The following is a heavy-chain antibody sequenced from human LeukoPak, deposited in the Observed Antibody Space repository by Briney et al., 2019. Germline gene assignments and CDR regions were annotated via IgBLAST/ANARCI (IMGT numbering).Heavy chain of an antibody. CDR1: GFAFSSYA. J-gene: IGHJ4*02. Sequence: PGGSLRLSCAASGFAFSSYAMTWVRQAPGKGLEWVSGISGSGGSTYYADSVRGRFTISRDTSKNTLYLQMNSLRAEDTAVYYCARAENIRVTTTSNYWGQGTLVTVSS. CDR2: ISGSGGST. D-gene: IGHD4-17*01. CDR3: ARAENIRVTTTSNY. V-gene: IGHV3-23*01.